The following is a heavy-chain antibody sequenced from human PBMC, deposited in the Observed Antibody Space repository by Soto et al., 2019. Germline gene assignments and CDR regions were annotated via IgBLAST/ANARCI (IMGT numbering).Heavy chain of an antibody. CDR3: VRDNSGSHPYYYYYGLDV. V-gene: IGHV1-18*01. Sequence: GRCWAQQEKGKGLEWMGWISAYNGNTNYAQKLQGRVTMTTDTSTSTAYMELRSLRSDDTAVYYCVRDNSGSHPYYYYYGLDVRGQAPTVT. CDR2: ISAYNGNT. D-gene: IGHD1-26*01. J-gene: IGHJ6*01. CDR1: G.